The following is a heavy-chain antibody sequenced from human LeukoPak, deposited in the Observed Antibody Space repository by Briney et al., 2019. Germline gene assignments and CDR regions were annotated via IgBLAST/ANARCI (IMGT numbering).Heavy chain of an antibody. J-gene: IGHJ4*02. D-gene: IGHD3-3*01. CDR3: ARDSYYDFWSGYHYFDY. CDR2: ISAYNGNT. Sequence: ASVKVSCKASGYTFTSSGISWVRQAPGQGLEWMGWISAYNGNTNYAQKLQGRVTMTTDTSTSTAYMELRSLRSDDMAVYYCARDSYYDFWSGYHYFDYWGQGTLVTVSS. CDR1: GYTFTSSG. V-gene: IGHV1-18*03.